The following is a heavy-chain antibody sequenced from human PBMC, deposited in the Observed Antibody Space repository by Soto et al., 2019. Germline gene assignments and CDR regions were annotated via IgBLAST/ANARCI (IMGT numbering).Heavy chain of an antibody. Sequence: QVQLVESGGGVVQPGRSLRLSCAASGFTFSSYAMHWVRQAPGKGLEWVAVISYDGSNKYYADSVKGRFTISRDNSKNTLYLPMNSLRAEDTAVYYCARDLLGYCSGGSGYSLGYWGQGTLVTVSS. CDR2: ISYDGSNK. D-gene: IGHD2-15*01. CDR3: ARDLLGYCSGGSGYSLGY. CDR1: GFTFSSYA. J-gene: IGHJ4*02. V-gene: IGHV3-30-3*01.